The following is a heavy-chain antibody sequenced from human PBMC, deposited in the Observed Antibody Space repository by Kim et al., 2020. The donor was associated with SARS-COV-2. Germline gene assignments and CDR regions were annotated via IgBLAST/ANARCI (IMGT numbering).Heavy chain of an antibody. CDR2: IYSSGST. V-gene: IGHV4-59*01. CDR3: ARSPGYYFDY. Sequence: SETLSLTCTVSGGSIRSYYWGWIRQPPGKGLQWIGYIYSSGSTNYNPSLKSRVTISVDTSKNQFSLRLSSVTAADTAVYYCARSPGYYFDYWGQGTLVTV. CDR1: GGSIRSYY. J-gene: IGHJ4*02.